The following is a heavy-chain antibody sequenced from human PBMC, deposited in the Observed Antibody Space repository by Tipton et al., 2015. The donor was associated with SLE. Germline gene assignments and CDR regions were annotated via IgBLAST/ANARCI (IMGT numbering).Heavy chain of an antibody. J-gene: IGHJ5*02. D-gene: IGHD3-16*01. CDR3: ARDGGPWTWFDP. CDR1: GGSISSYY. V-gene: IGHV4-59*01. Sequence: TLSLTCTVSGGSISSYYWSWIRQPPGKGLEWIGYIYYSGSTNYNPSLKSRVTRSVDTSKNQFSLKLSSVTAADTAVYYCARDGGPWTWFDPCGQGTLVTVSS. CDR2: IYYSGST.